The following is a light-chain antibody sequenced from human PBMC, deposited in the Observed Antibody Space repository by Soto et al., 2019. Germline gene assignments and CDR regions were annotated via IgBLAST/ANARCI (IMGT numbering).Light chain of an antibody. Sequence: GAVSLSKRERATLSCRASQSVTSSYLAWWQQKPGQAPRLLIYGASSRATGIPDRFSGSGSGTDFTLTISILEPEDFAVYFRHRHCSLSTFRQATKVEI. CDR2: GAS. V-gene: IGKV3-20*01. CDR3: HRHCSLST. J-gene: IGKJ1*01. CDR1: QSVTSSY.